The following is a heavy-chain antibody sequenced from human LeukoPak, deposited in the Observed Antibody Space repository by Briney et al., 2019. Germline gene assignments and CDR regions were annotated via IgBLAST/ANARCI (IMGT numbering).Heavy chain of an antibody. CDR2: IIPIFGTA. V-gene: IGHV1-69*05. D-gene: IGHD6-13*01. Sequence: GASVKVSCKASGGTFSSYAISWVRQAPGQGLEWMGGIIPIFGTANYAQKFQGRVTITTDESTSTAYMELRSLRSDDTAVYYCARPIAAAGTYYYYYGMDVWGQGTTVTVSS. J-gene: IGHJ6*02. CDR3: ARPIAAAGTYYYYYGMDV. CDR1: GGTFSSYA.